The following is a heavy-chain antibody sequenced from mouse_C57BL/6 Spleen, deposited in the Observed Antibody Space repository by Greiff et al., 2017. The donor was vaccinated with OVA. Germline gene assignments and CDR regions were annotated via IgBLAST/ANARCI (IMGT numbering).Heavy chain of an antibody. Sequence: QVQLQQSGPELVKPGASVKLSCKASGYTFTSYDINWVKQRPGQGLEWIGWIYPRDGSTKYNAKFKGKATLTVDTSSSTAYMELHSLTSEDSAVYFCARSRTGTLYYFDYWGQGTTLTVSS. V-gene: IGHV1-85*01. CDR1: GYTFTSYD. J-gene: IGHJ2*01. CDR3: ARSRTGTLYYFDY. CDR2: IYPRDGST. D-gene: IGHD4-1*01.